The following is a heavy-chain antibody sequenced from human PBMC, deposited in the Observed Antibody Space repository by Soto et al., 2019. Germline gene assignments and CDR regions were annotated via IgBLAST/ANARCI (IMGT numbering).Heavy chain of an antibody. CDR2: ISGSGGST. D-gene: IGHD3-10*01. Sequence: GGSLRLSCAASGFTFSSYAMSWVRQAPGKGLEWVSAISGSGGSTYYADSVKGRFTISRDNSKNTLYLQMNSLRAEDTAVYYCAKARAKYYYGSGANDYWGQGPLVTVSS. CDR3: AKARAKYYYGSGANDY. J-gene: IGHJ4*02. V-gene: IGHV3-23*01. CDR1: GFTFSSYA.